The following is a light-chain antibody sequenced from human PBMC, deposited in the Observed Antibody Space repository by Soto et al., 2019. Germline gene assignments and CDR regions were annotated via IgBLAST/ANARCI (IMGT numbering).Light chain of an antibody. CDR3: QKYKSAPSKA. J-gene: IGKJ5*01. CDR2: AAS. V-gene: IGKV1-27*01. CDR1: QGISNY. Sequence: DIQMTQSPSSLSASVGDRVTITCRASQGISNYLAWYQQKPGKVPKLLIYAASTLQSGVPSRFSGSGSGTDFTLTISSLQPEDVATYYCQKYKSAPSKAFGQGTRLEIK.